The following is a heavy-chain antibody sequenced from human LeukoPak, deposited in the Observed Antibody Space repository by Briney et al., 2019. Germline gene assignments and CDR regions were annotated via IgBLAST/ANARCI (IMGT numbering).Heavy chain of an antibody. CDR2: ISGSGNTI. V-gene: IGHV3-48*03. J-gene: IGHJ4*02. CDR1: GFTFSSYE. CDR3: ARQSAVLMDARDY. Sequence: GGSLGLSCAASGFTFSSYEMNWVRQAPGKGLEWVSKISGSGNTIYYADSVKGRFTISRDNAKNSLYLQMNNLRAEDTAIYYCARQSAVLMDARDYWGQGTLVTVSS. D-gene: IGHD2-8*01.